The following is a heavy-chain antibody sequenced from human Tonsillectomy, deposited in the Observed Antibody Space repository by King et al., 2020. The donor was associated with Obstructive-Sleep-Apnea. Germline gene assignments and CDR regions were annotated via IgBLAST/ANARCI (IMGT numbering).Heavy chain of an antibody. CDR1: GVRWRDED. V-gene: IGHV3-30*04. CDR3: ARDPATGTTSAFDY. Sequence: QRGEEGGGVVQPGRSLRLSCAACGVRWRDEDMQGVRQAEGKGLEWVAVISYDGNYNYYADSLKGRFTISRDNSKNTLFLQMNSLRAEDTAVYHCARDPATGTTSAFDYWGQGTLVTVSS. J-gene: IGHJ4*02. D-gene: IGHD1-1*01. CDR2: ISYDGNYN.